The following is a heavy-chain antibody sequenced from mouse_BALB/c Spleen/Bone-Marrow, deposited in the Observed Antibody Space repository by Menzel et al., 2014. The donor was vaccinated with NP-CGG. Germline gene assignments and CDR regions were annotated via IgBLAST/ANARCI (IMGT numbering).Heavy chain of an antibody. CDR1: GYTFTSYY. J-gene: IGHJ2*01. V-gene: IGHV1S81*02. CDR2: INPSNGGT. Sequence: QVQLQQPGAELVKPGASVKLSCKASGYTFTSYYMYWVKQRPGQGLEWIGGINPSNGGTKFNEKFKNKATLTVDKSSSTAYMQLSSLTSEDSAVYYCARRATTVVATDYWGQGTTLTVSS. D-gene: IGHD1-1*01. CDR3: ARRATTVVATDY.